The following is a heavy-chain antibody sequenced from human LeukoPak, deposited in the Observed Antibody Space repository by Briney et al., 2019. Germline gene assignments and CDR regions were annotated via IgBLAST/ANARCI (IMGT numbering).Heavy chain of an antibody. Sequence: SQTLSLTCTVSGGSISSYYWSWIRQPPGKGLEWIGYIYYSGSTNYNPSLKSRVTISVDTSKNQFSLKLSSVTAADTAVYYCARKRGSSGSFDYWGQGTLVTVSS. CDR3: ARKRGSSGSFDY. D-gene: IGHD6-19*01. J-gene: IGHJ4*02. V-gene: IGHV4-59*01. CDR2: IYYSGST. CDR1: GGSISSYY.